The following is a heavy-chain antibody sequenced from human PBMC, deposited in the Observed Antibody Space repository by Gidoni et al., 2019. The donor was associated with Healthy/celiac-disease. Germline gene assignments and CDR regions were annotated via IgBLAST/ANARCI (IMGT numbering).Heavy chain of an antibody. D-gene: IGHD2-2*01. V-gene: IGHV1-2*02. CDR2: INPNSGGT. CDR3: ASPTADCSSTSCSSYYYYGMDV. Sequence: QVQLVQSGAEVKKHGASVKVSCKASGYTFTGYYMHWVRQAPGQGLEWMGWINPNSGGTNYAQKFQGRVTMTRDTSISTAYMELSRLRSDDTAVYYCASPTADCSSTSCSSYYYYGMDVWGQGTTVTVSS. CDR1: GYTFTGYY. J-gene: IGHJ6*02.